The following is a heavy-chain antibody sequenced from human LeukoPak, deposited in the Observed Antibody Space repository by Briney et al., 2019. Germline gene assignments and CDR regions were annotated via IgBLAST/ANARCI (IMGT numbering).Heavy chain of an antibody. CDR1: GGSISSSSYY. D-gene: IGHD3-9*01. CDR3: ASNYDILTGYYYYGMDV. J-gene: IGHJ6*04. Sequence: SETLSLTCTVSGGSISSSSYYWGWIRQPPGKGLEWIGSIYYSGSTYYNPSLKSRVTISVDTSKNQFSLKLSSVTAADTAVYYCASNYDILTGYYYYGMDVWGKGTTVTVSS. CDR2: IYYSGST. V-gene: IGHV4-39*01.